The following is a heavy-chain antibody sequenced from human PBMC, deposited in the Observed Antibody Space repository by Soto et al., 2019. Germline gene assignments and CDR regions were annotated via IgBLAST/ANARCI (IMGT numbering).Heavy chain of an antibody. V-gene: IGHV4-34*01. J-gene: IGHJ4*02. CDR1: GGSFSGYY. D-gene: IGHD4-17*01. CDR3: ATTLYGDYALDY. Sequence: SETLSLTCAVYGGSFSGYYWSWIRQPPGKGLEWIGEINHSGSTNYNPSLKSRVTISVYTSKNQLSLKLSSVTAADTAVYYCATTLYGDYALDYWGQGTLVTVSS. CDR2: INHSGST.